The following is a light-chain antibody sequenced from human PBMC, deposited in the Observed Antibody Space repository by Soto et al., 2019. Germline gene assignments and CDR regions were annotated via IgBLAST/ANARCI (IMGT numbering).Light chain of an antibody. J-gene: IGKJ1*01. Sequence: EIVLTQSPATLSLSPGEIATLSFSASQSVSSSLAWFQQRPGQAPRLLIYDASNRATGIPARFSGSGSGTDFTLTISSLEPEDFAVYYCQHRHNWPTWTFGQGTKVDIK. CDR2: DAS. CDR1: QSVSSS. CDR3: QHRHNWPTWT. V-gene: IGKV3-11*01.